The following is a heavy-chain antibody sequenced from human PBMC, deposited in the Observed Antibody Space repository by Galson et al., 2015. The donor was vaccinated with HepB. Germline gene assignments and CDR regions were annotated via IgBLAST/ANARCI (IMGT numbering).Heavy chain of an antibody. CDR1: GGSISSYY. D-gene: IGHD6-6*01. CDR3: ASWIAAREAFVI. V-gene: IGHV4-59*01. J-gene: IGHJ3*02. CDR2: IHYTGNT. Sequence: ETLSLTCTVSGGSISSYYWSWIRQPPGKGLVWIGYIHYTGNTNYNPSLKSRLTISVDTSKNQFSLKLSSVTAADTAVYYCASWIAAREAFVIWGQGTMVTVSS.